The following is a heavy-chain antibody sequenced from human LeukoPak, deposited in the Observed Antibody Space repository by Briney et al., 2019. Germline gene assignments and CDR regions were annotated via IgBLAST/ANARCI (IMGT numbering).Heavy chain of an antibody. J-gene: IGHJ5*02. V-gene: IGHV4-39*01. CDR3: ARHPDEAGYYYDSSGYYYVDWFDP. CDR1: GGSISSSSYY. D-gene: IGHD3-22*01. Sequence: SETLSLTCTVSGGSISSSSYYWGWIRQPPGKGLEWIGSIYYSGSTYYNPSLKSRVTISGDTSKNQFSLKLSSVTAADTAVYYCARHPDEAGYYYDSSGYYYVDWFDPWGQGTLVTVSS. CDR2: IYYSGST.